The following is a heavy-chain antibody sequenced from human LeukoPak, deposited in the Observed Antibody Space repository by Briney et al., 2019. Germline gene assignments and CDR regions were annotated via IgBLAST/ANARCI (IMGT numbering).Heavy chain of an antibody. CDR1: GLTFNKAW. D-gene: IGHD6-13*01. V-gene: IGHV4-38-2*01. CDR3: AREGDSSSVGWFDP. J-gene: IGHJ5*02. Sequence: GSLRLSCAASGLTFNKAWMGWVRQAPGKGLEWIGSIYHSGRTYYNPSLKSRVTISVDTSKNQFSLKLSSVTAADTAVYYCAREGDSSSVGWFDPWGQGTLVTVSS. CDR2: IYHSGRT.